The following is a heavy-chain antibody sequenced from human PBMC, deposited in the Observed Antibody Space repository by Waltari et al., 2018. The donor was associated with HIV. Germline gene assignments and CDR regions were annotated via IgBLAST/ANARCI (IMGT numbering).Heavy chain of an antibody. D-gene: IGHD3-22*01. J-gene: IGHJ4*02. CDR3: AASSRDSRGFPRAFDY. CDR1: GVSISGGGYF. Sequence: QVRLRESGPGLLKPGETLTLTCPVSGVSISGGGYFWTWVRRSPGKGLDWIGIVPSSGPPHYKSSLHNRLCSKLDPSMNRIFLPLWSVTAADAALYICAASSRDSRGFPRAFDYWGQGVVVTVSS. V-gene: IGHV4-31*04. CDR2: VPSSGPP.